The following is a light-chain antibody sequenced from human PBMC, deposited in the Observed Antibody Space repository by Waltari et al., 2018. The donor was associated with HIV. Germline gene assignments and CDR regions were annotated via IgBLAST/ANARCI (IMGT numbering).Light chain of an antibody. CDR3: QQYYSTLLT. CDR2: AAS. V-gene: IGKV1-NL1*01. CDR1: QGISNS. Sequence: DIQLTQSPSSLSASVGDRVTITCRASQGISNSLAWYQQKPGKAPKLLLYAASRLESGVPSRFSGSGSGTDYTLTISSQQPEDCATYYGQQYYSTLLTFGGGTKVEIK. J-gene: IGKJ4*01.